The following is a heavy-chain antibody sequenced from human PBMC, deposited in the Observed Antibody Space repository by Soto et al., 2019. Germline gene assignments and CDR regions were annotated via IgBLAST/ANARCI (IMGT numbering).Heavy chain of an antibody. Sequence: GWSLRLSCAASGFIFENFGMSWARQAPGKGLEWISSISGSGFKKYYADSVKGRFTISRDNSKSTVYLELNNLSAEDTAVYHCARNQGVELVPLATVDWFDPWGQGSVVTVSS. CDR2: ISGSGFKK. CDR1: GFIFENFG. V-gene: IGHV3-23*01. CDR3: ARNQGVELVPLATVDWFDP. J-gene: IGHJ5*02. D-gene: IGHD1-26*01.